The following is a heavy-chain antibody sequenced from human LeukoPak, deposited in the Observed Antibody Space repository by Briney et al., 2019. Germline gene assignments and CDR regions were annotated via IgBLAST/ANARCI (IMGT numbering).Heavy chain of an antibody. D-gene: IGHD2-15*01. J-gene: IGHJ6*03. V-gene: IGHV4-59*01. CDR2: IYYSGST. Sequence: PSETLSLTCTVSGGSISSYYWSWIRQPPGKGLEWIGYIYYSGSTNYNPSLKSRVTISVDTSKNQFSLKLSSVTAADTAVYYCARTMEGYCSGGSCYQYSYYMDVWGKGTTVTVSS. CDR3: ARTMEGYCSGGSCYQYSYYMDV. CDR1: GGSISSYY.